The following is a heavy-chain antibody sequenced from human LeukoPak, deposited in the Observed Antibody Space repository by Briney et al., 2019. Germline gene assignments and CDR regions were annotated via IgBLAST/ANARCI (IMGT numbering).Heavy chain of an antibody. J-gene: IGHJ4*02. CDR3: TRIRSGSQEY. Sequence: PGGSLRLSCAASGFTFSNYWMSWVRQAPGKGLEWVANIKQDGSEKNYVDSVKGRFTISRDNAENSLYLQMNSLRAEDTALYYCTRIRSGSQEYWGQGTLVTVSS. CDR2: IKQDGSEK. D-gene: IGHD1-26*01. CDR1: GFTFSNYW. V-gene: IGHV3-7*01.